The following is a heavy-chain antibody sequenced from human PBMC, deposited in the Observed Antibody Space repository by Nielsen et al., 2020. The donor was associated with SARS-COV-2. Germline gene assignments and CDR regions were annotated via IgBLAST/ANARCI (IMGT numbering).Heavy chain of an antibody. V-gene: IGHV4-34*01. J-gene: IGHJ6*03. Sequence: SETLSLTCAVYGGSFSGYYWSWIRQPPRKGLEWIGQINHSGSTNYNPSLKSRVTISVDTSKNQFSLKLTSVTVADTAVYYCARGLIPGGSSWTGHYYYMDGWGKGTTVTVTS. D-gene: IGHD6-13*01. CDR3: ARGLIPGGSSWTGHYYYMDG. CDR1: GGSFSGYY. CDR2: INHSGST.